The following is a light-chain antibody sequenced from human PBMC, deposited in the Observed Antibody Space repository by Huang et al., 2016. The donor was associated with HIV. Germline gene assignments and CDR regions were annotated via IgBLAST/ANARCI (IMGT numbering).Light chain of an antibody. J-gene: IGKJ1*01. CDR1: QSFVHSNGNPY. CDR2: FVS. CDR3: MQVTHGWT. Sequence: DVVMTQSPLSLPVTLGQPASISCRSSQSFVHSNGNPYLNWFQQRPVQSASLLIYFVSNRDSGVPDRFSGSGSGTDFTLKISRVEAEDVGVYYCMQVTHGWTFGQGTKVEIK. V-gene: IGKV2-30*02.